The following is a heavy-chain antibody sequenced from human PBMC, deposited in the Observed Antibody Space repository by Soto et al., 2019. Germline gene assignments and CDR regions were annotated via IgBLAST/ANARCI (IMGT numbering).Heavy chain of an antibody. CDR1: GGSISSYY. V-gene: IGHV4-39*07. CDR2: IYYSGST. J-gene: IGHJ5*02. Sequence: PSETLSLTCTVSGGSISSYYWGWIRQPPGKGLEWIGNIYYSGSTYYNPSLKSRVTISVDTSKNQFSLKLSSVTAADTAVYYCARGDDWYNWFDPWGQGTLVTVSS. D-gene: IGHD3-9*01. CDR3: ARGDDWYNWFDP.